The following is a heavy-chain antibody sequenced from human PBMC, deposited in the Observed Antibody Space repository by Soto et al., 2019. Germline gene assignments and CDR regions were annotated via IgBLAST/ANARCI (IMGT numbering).Heavy chain of an antibody. CDR1: GYTFTSHC. Sequence: GASVKVSCKASGYTFTSHCIHWVLQAPGQGLEWMGIINPSGGYTTYAQQFQGRVTMTRDTSTRTVYMELSSLRSEDTAVYYCARGGCGGECSFDYWGQGTLVTVS. D-gene: IGHD2-21*01. CDR3: ARGGCGGECSFDY. J-gene: IGHJ4*02. CDR2: INPSGGYT. V-gene: IGHV1-46*01.